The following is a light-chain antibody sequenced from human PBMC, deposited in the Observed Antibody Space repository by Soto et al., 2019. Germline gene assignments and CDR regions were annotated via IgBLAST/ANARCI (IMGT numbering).Light chain of an antibody. Sequence: DIQLTQSPSFLSASVGDRVTITCRASQGISSNLAWYQQKPGKAPNLLIYAASTLQSGVPSRFTGSRSGTEFTLTISSLQPEDFATYYCEQVNSYSRVTFGGGTKVEIK. CDR3: EQVNSYSRVT. J-gene: IGKJ4*01. CDR2: AAS. CDR1: QGISSN. V-gene: IGKV1-9*01.